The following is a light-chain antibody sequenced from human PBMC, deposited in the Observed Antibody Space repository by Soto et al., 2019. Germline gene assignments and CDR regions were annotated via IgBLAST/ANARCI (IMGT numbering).Light chain of an antibody. V-gene: IGKV3-11*01. CDR3: QQRSNWLPIT. CDR1: QSVSSY. J-gene: IGKJ5*01. CDR2: DAS. Sequence: EIVLTQSPATLSLSPGERATLSCRASQSVSSYLAWYQQKPGQAPRLLIYDASNRATGIPARFSGSGSGTDFTLTISSLEPEDCAVYYCQQRSNWLPITFGQGTRLETK.